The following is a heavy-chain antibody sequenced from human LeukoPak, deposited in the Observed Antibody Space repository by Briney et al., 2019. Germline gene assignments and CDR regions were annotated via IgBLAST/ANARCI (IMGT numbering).Heavy chain of an antibody. CDR2: IYSGGST. J-gene: IGHJ3*02. CDR1: GFTVSSNY. D-gene: IGHD4-23*01. CDR3: ARSDYGGNRNAFDI. V-gene: IGHV3-53*01. Sequence: GGSLRLSCAASGFTVSSNYMSWVRQAPGKGLEWVSVIYSGGSTYYADSVKGRFTISRDNSKNTLYLQMNSLRAEDTAVYYCARSDYGGNRNAFDIWGQGTMVTVSS.